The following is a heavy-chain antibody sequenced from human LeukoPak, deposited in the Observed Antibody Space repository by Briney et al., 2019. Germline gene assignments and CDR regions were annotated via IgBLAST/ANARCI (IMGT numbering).Heavy chain of an antibody. J-gene: IGHJ2*01. V-gene: IGHV1-2*04. CDR3: ARSFVDYYGFWYFDL. Sequence: GSSVKVSCKASGGTFSSYTISWVRQAPGQGLEWMGWINPNSGGTNYAQKFQGWVTMTRDTSISTAYMELSRLRSDDTAVYYCARSFVDYYGFWYFDLWGRGTLVTVSS. CDR1: GGTFSSYT. D-gene: IGHD3-10*01. CDR2: INPNSGGT.